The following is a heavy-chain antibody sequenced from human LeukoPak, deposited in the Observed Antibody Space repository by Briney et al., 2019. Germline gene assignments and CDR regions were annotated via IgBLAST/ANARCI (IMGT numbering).Heavy chain of an antibody. CDR2: ISYDGSEK. V-gene: IGHV3-33*06. CDR3: AKDYSNFDY. D-gene: IGHD4-11*01. CDR1: GYTFSANG. Sequence: PGGSLRLSCAASGYTFSANGLHWVRQAPGKGLEWVGMISYDGSEKYYADSVKGRFTISRDNSKNTLYLQMNSLRAEDTAVYYCAKDYSNFDYWGQGTLVTVSS. J-gene: IGHJ4*02.